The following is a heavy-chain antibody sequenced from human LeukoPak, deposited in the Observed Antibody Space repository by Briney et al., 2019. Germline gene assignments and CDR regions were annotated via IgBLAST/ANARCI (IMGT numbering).Heavy chain of an antibody. CDR3: ARVGPWFGYFDY. Sequence: PSETLSLTCTVSGGSISSYYWSWIRQPAGKGLEWIGRIYTSGGTNYNPSLKSRVTMSVDTSKNQFSLKLTSVTAADTAVYYCARVGPWFGYFDYWGQGTLVTVSS. D-gene: IGHD3-10*01. CDR2: IYTSGGT. CDR1: GGSISSYY. J-gene: IGHJ4*02. V-gene: IGHV4-4*07.